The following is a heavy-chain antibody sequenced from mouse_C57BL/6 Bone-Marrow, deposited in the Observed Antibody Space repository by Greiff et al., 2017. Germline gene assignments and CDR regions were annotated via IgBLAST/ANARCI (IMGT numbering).Heavy chain of an antibody. D-gene: IGHD2-5*01. CDR3: AKGRVTPCYAMDY. Sequence: QVQLQQPGAELVRPGSSVKLSCKASGYTFTSYWMHWVKQRPIQGLEWIGNIDPSDSETHYNQKFKDKATLTVDKSSSTAYMQLSSLTSEDPAVYYCAKGRVTPCYAMDYWGQGTSVTVSS. CDR2: IDPSDSET. CDR1: GYTFTSYW. V-gene: IGHV1-52*01. J-gene: IGHJ4*01.